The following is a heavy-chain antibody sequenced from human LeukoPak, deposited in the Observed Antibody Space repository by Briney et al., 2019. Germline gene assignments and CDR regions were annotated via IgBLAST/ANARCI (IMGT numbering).Heavy chain of an antibody. Sequence: ASVKVSCKASGYTFTGYYMHWVRQAPGQGLEWMGWINPNSGGTNYAQKFQGRVTMTRDTSISTAYMELSRLRSDDTAVYYCARQEAPDGIAAADYYYYYYMDVWGKGTTVTVSS. D-gene: IGHD6-13*01. J-gene: IGHJ6*03. CDR2: INPNSGGT. V-gene: IGHV1-2*02. CDR3: ARQEAPDGIAAADYYYYYYMDV. CDR1: GYTFTGYY.